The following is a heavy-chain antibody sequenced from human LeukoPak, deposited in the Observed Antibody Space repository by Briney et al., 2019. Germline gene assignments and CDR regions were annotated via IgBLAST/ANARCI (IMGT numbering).Heavy chain of an antibody. CDR3: ANLLDYGGNWGLEYFQH. V-gene: IGHV1-18*01. CDR1: GYTFTSYG. CDR2: ISAYNGNT. Sequence: ASVKVSCKASGYTFTSYGISWVRQAPGQGLEWMGWISAYNGNTNYAQKLQGRVTMTEDTSTDTAYMELSSLRSEDTAVYYCANLLDYGGNWGLEYFQHWGQGTLVTVSS. J-gene: IGHJ1*01. D-gene: IGHD4-23*01.